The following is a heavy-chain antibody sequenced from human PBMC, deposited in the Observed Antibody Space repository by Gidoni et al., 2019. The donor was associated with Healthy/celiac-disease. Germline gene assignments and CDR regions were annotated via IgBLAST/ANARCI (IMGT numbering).Heavy chain of an antibody. CDR1: GYTFTSYA. V-gene: IGHV1-3*01. CDR3: ARDLLGYCSGGSCSGNWFDP. CDR2: INAGNGNT. J-gene: IGHJ5*02. D-gene: IGHD2-15*01. Sequence: QVQLVQSGAEVKKPGASVKVSCKASGYTFTSYAMHWVRQAPGQRLEWMGWINAGNGNTKYSQKFQGRVTITRDTSASTAYMELSSLRSEDTAVYYGARDLLGYCSGGSCSGNWFDPWGQGTLVTVSS.